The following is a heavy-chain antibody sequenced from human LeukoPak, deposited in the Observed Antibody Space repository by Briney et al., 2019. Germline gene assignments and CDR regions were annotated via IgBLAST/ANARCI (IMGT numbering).Heavy chain of an antibody. J-gene: IGHJ4*02. CDR2: IYYRGNT. CDR1: GGSISSYY. D-gene: IGHD3-16*01. V-gene: IGHV4-59*01. CDR3: ARAKFGDFDY. Sequence: SETLSLTCTVSGGSISSYYWNWIRQPAGKGLEWIGYIYYRGNTNYNPSLKSRVTISVDTSKNQVSLKLNSVTAADTAVYYCARAKFGDFDYWGQGTLVTVSS.